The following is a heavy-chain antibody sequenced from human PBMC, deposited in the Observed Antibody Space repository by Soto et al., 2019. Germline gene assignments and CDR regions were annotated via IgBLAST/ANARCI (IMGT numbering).Heavy chain of an antibody. CDR2: INVGNRNT. D-gene: IGHD5-12*01. Sequence: ASVKVSCKGSGYTFTSYAMHLVRQAPGQRFEWMGGINVGNRNTKYSQKFQGRVTITRDTSASTAYMELSSLRSEDTAVYYCATSYSGYDYHYYYGMDVWGQGTTITVSS. J-gene: IGHJ6*02. V-gene: IGHV1-3*01. CDR1: GYTFTSYA. CDR3: ATSYSGYDYHYYYGMDV.